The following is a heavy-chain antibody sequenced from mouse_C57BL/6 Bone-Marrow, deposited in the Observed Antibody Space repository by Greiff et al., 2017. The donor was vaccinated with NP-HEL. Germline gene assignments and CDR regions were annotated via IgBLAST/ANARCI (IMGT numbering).Heavy chain of an antibody. CDR3: ARGGDSSGQAWFAY. J-gene: IGHJ3*01. CDR1: GFTFSDYG. Sequence: EVKLVESGGGLVQPGGSLKLSCAASGFTFSDYGMAWVRQAPRKGPEWVAFISNLAYSIYYADTVTGRFTISRENAKNTLYLEMSSLRSEDTAMYYCARGGDSSGQAWFAYWGQGTLVTVSA. D-gene: IGHD3-2*02. V-gene: IGHV5-15*01. CDR2: ISNLAYSI.